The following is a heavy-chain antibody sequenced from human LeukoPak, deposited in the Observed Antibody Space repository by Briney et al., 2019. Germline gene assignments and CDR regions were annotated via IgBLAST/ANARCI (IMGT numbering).Heavy chain of an antibody. D-gene: IGHD2-2*01. V-gene: IGHV4-34*01. CDR2: INHSGST. CDR3: ARGRVVVVPAAMSYYYYYYMDV. Sequence: SETLSLTCAVYGGSFSGYYWSWIRQPPGKGLECIGEINHSGSTNYNPSLKSRVTISVDTSKNQFSLKLSSVTAADTAVYYYARGRVVVVPAAMSYYYYYYMDVWGKGTTVTVSS. CDR1: GGSFSGYY. J-gene: IGHJ6*03.